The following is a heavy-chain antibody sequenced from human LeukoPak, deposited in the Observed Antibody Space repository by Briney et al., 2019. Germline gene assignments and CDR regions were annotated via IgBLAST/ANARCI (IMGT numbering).Heavy chain of an antibody. J-gene: IGHJ4*02. CDR3: AKSLVSSGYRLDY. V-gene: IGHV3-43*01. CDR1: GFTFDDYS. D-gene: IGHD3-22*01. Sequence: PGGSLRLSCEASGFTFDDYSMRWVRQAPGKGLEWVSLISWDGGSIHYADSVKGRFTISRDNSKKSLYLQMNSLRTEDTALYYCAKSLVSSGYRLDYWGQGTLVTVSS. CDR2: ISWDGGSI.